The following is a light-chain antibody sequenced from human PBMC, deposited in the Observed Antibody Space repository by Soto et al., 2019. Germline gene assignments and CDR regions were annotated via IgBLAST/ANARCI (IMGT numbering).Light chain of an antibody. CDR2: GVT. CDR1: GGDIGAYNY. J-gene: IGLJ1*01. Sequence: QSVLTQPASVSGSLGQSITLSCTGGGGDIGAYNYVSWYQQHPGKAPKLIIYGVTHRPSGVPSRFSASKSAYTASLTISALQAEDEADYYCSSFTTTYFYVFGPGTKVTVL. CDR3: SSFTTTYFYV. V-gene: IGLV2-14*01.